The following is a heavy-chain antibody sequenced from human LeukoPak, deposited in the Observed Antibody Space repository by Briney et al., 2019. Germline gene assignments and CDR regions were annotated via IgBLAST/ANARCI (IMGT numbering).Heavy chain of an antibody. J-gene: IGHJ4*02. CDR2: ISAYNGNT. Sequence: ASVKVSCKASGYTFTGYGISWVRQAPGQGLEWMGWISAYNGNTNYAQKLQGRVTMTTDTSTSTAYMELRSLRSDDTAVYYCARDLRGFHGGDDFDYWGQGTLVTVSS. D-gene: IGHD2-21*02. CDR1: GYTFTGYG. CDR3: ARDLRGFHGGDDFDY. V-gene: IGHV1-18*01.